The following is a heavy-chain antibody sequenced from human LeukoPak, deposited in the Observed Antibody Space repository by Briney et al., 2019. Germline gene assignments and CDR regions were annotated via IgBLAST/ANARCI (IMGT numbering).Heavy chain of an antibody. CDR3: AKLTTS. V-gene: IGHV3-21*04. D-gene: IGHD4-11*01. CDR2: ISSSSSYT. J-gene: IGHJ4*02. CDR1: GFTFSSYS. Sequence: GGSLRLSCAASGFTFSSYSMNWVRQAPGKGLEWVSSISSSSSYTNYADSVKGRFTISRDNAKNSLYLQMNSLRAEDTAVYYCAKLTTSWGQGTLVTVSS.